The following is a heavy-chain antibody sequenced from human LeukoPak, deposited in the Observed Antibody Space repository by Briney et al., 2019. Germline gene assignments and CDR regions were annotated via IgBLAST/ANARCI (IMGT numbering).Heavy chain of an antibody. V-gene: IGHV3-23*01. J-gene: IGHJ3*01. CDR2: ISGSGDST. CDR3: AKGTGSGWYDAFDF. CDR1: GFTFSSYA. D-gene: IGHD6-19*01. Sequence: GGSLRLSCAASGFTFSSYAMSWVRQAPGKGLEWVSSISGSGDSTYYADSVKGRFTISRDNSKNTLYLQMNGLRADDTAVYYCAKGTGSGWYDAFDFWGQGTMVTISS.